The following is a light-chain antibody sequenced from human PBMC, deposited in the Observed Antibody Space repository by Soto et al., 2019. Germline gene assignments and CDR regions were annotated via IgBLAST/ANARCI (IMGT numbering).Light chain of an antibody. J-gene: IGLJ1*01. Sequence: QYVLTQPRSVSGSPGQSVTISCTGTSSDAGGYNYVSWYQQHPGKAPKLMIYDVSKRPSGVPDRFSGSKSGNTASLTISGLQAEDEADYYCCSYAGSYTYVFGTGTKLTVL. CDR3: CSYAGSYTYV. V-gene: IGLV2-11*01. CDR2: DVS. CDR1: SSDAGGYNY.